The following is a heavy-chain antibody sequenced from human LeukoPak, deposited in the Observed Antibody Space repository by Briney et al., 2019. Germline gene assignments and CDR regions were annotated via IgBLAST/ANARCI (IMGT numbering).Heavy chain of an antibody. Sequence: GGSLRLSCAASGFIFDDYAMQWVRHAPGKGREWVAGISWNSGSIVYADSVKGRFTISSDNAKNPLYLQMNSLTTEDTASYYCAKGVYSGSYYGHMVYWGQGTLVTVSS. CDR2: ISWNSGSI. CDR3: AKGVYSGSYYGHMVY. D-gene: IGHD1-26*01. V-gene: IGHV3-9*01. CDR1: GFIFDDYA. J-gene: IGHJ4*02.